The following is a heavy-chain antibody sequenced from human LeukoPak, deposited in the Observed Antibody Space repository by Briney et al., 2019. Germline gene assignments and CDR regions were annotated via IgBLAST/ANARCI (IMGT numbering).Heavy chain of an antibody. J-gene: IGHJ4*02. CDR3: ARHFAGHTRNFDY. V-gene: IGHV4-59*08. CDR1: GGSISSYY. Sequence: SETLSLTCTVSGGSISSYYWSWIRQPPGKGLEWIGYIYYSGSTNYNPSLKSRVTMSVDTSKNQFSLKLNSVTAADTAIYYCARHFAGHTRNFDYWGQGTLVTVSS. CDR2: IYYSGST.